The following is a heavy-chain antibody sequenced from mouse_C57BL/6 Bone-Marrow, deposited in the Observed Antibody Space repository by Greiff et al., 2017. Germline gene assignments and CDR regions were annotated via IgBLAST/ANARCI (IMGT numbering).Heavy chain of an antibody. CDR1: GFTFSSYA. CDR2: ISDGGSYT. Sequence: EVKLQESGGGLVKPGGSLKLSCAASGFTFSSYAMSWVRQTPEKRLEWVATISDGGSYTYYPDNVKGRFTISRDNAKNNLYLQMSHLKSEDTATYYCARERYDYYAMDYWGQGTSVTVSS. J-gene: IGHJ4*01. CDR3: ARERYDYYAMDY. V-gene: IGHV5-4*01. D-gene: IGHD2-10*02.